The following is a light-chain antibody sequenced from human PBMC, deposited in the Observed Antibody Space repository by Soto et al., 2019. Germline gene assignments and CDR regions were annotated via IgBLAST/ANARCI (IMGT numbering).Light chain of an antibody. J-gene: IGKJ2*03. CDR1: QTINSW. V-gene: IGKV1-5*01. Sequence: DIQMTQSPSTLSASVGDRVTITCRASQTINSWLALYQQKPGKAPKLLIYDASDLQSGVPSRFSGSVSGTEFTLIISSLQPDDLATYFCQQYERIPYSFGQGTKLEIK. CDR3: QQYERIPYS. CDR2: DAS.